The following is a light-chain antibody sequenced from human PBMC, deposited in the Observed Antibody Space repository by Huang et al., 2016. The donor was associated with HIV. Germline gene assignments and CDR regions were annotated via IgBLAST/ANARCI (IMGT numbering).Light chain of an antibody. CDR3: MQALQTPYT. CDR2: LGS. V-gene: IGKV2-28*01. J-gene: IGKJ2*01. Sequence: DIVMTQSPLSLPVTPGEPASISCRSSQSLLHRNGNNHLDWYLQRPGQSPQLLIYLGSNRASGVPDRFSGSVSGTYFTLKISRVAAEDVGVYYCMQALQTPYTFGQGTKLEIK. CDR1: QSLLHRNGNNH.